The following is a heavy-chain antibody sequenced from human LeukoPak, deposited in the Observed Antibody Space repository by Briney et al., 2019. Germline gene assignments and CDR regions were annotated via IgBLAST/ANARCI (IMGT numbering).Heavy chain of an antibody. Sequence: PGGSLRLSCAASGFTFGSYAMSWVRQAPGKGLEWVSAISGSGGSTYYADSVKGRLTISRDNSKNTLYLQMNSLRAEDTAVYYCAKSLPYYDFWSGYYTPDAFDIWGQGTMVTVSS. CDR1: GFTFGSYA. CDR3: AKSLPYYDFWSGYYTPDAFDI. CDR2: ISGSGGST. J-gene: IGHJ3*02. D-gene: IGHD3-3*01. V-gene: IGHV3-23*01.